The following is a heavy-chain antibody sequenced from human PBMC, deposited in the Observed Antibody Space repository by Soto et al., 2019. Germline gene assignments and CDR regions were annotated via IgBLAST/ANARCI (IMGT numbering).Heavy chain of an antibody. D-gene: IGHD1-1*01. CDR1: GGSISSYY. CDR2: IYYSGST. Sequence: TSETLSLTYTVSGGSISSYYWSWIRQPPGKGLEWIGSIYYSGSTNYNPSLKSRVTISVDTSKNQFSLKLSSVTAADTAVYYCARSTYYFDYWGQGTLVTVSS. J-gene: IGHJ4*02. CDR3: ARSTYYFDY. V-gene: IGHV4-59*05.